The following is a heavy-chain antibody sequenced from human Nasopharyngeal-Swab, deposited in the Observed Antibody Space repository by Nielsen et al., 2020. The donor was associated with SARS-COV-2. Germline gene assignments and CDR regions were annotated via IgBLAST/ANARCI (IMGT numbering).Heavy chain of an antibody. CDR1: GFTFSSYA. V-gene: IGHV3-30-3*01. J-gene: IGHJ3*02. CDR2: ISYDGSNK. D-gene: IGHD3-22*01. Sequence: GESLKISCAASGFTFSSYAMHWVRQAPGKGLEWVAVISYDGSNKCYADSVKGRFTISRDNSKNTLYLQMNSLRAEDTAVYYCARDPSRITMIVVVIGAFDIWGQGTMVTVSS. CDR3: ARDPSRITMIVVVIGAFDI.